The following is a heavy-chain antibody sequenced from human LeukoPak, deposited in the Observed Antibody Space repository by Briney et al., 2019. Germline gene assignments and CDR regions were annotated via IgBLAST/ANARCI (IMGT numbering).Heavy chain of an antibody. D-gene: IGHD3-3*01. CDR3: ARVGLYDFWSGYPGHDAFDI. CDR1: GFTFSSYG. CDR2: IWYDGSNK. V-gene: IGHV3-33*01. J-gene: IGHJ3*02. Sequence: GGSLRLSCAASGFTFSSYGMHWVRQAPGKGLEWVAVIWYDGSNKYYADSVEGRFTISRDNSKNTLYLQMNSLRAEDTAVYYCARVGLYDFWSGYPGHDAFDIWGQGTMVTVSS.